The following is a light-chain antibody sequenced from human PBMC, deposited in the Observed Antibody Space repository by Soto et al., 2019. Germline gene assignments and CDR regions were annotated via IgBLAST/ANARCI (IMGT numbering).Light chain of an antibody. Sequence: EIVMPQSPATLSVSPGERATLSCRASQSVSSNLAWYQQKPGQAPRLLIYGASTRATGIPARFSGSGSGTEFNLSISSLQSEYFAVYYCQQYNNWRRTFGQGTKVEIK. J-gene: IGKJ1*01. CDR3: QQYNNWRRT. V-gene: IGKV3-15*01. CDR1: QSVSSN. CDR2: GAS.